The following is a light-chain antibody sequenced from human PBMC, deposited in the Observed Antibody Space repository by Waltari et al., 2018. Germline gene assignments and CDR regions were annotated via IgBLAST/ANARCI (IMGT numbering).Light chain of an antibody. Sequence: EIVLTQSPGTLSLSPGERVTLSCRASQSVSRALAWYQQKPGQAPRLLIHTASNRATGIPDRFSVSGSGTHFSLTISRLEPEDFAVYYCQHYVRLPATFGQGTRVEIK. CDR3: QHYVRLPAT. J-gene: IGKJ1*01. CDR2: TAS. CDR1: QSVSRA. V-gene: IGKV3-20*01.